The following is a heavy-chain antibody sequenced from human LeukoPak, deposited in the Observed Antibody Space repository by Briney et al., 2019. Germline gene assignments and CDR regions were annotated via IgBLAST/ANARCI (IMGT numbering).Heavy chain of an antibody. CDR2: ISGSGGST. CDR3: ASRTHSSSWYQPSYYYYMDV. J-gene: IGHJ6*03. V-gene: IGHV3-23*01. Sequence: GGSLRLSCAASGFTFSSYAMSWVRQAPGKGLEWVSAISGSGGSTYYADSVKGRFTISRDNSKNTLYLQMNSLRAEDTAVYYCASRTHSSSWYQPSYYYYMDVWGKGTTVTVSS. D-gene: IGHD6-13*01. CDR1: GFTFSSYA.